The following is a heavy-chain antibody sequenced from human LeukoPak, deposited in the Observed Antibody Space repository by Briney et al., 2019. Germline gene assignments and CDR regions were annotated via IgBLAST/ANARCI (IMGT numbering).Heavy chain of an antibody. CDR1: GVSFSGYY. CDR3: ARGSQGSGGSCYRN. V-gene: IGHV4-34*01. CDR2: INHSGST. D-gene: IGHD2-15*01. J-gene: IGHJ4*02. Sequence: PAETLSLTCAVYGVSFSGYYWSWVRQPPGKGLEWVGEINHSGSTNYNPSLKSRVTISVDTSKNQFSLKLSSVTAADTAVYYCARGSQGSGGSCYRNWGQGTLVTVSS.